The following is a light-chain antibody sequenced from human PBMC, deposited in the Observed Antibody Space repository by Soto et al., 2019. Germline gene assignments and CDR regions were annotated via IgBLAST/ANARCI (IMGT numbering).Light chain of an antibody. CDR1: QSVSSSY. CDR3: QQYGSSPPT. Sequence: EIVLTQSPGTLSLSPGERATLSCRASQSVSSSYLAWYQQKPGQAPRLLIYGASSRATGIPDRVSGSGSGTDFTLTISRLEPEDFEVYYCQQYGSSPPTFGQGTRLEIK. J-gene: IGKJ5*01. CDR2: GAS. V-gene: IGKV3-20*01.